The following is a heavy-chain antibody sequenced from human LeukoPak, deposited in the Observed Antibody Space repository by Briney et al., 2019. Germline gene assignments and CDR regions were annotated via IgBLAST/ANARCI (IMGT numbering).Heavy chain of an antibody. CDR3: ARGRSGYSYVHDAFDI. CDR2: IYYSGST. Sequence: SETLSLTCTVSGGSISSYYWSWIRQPPGKGLEWIGYIYYSGSTTYNPSLKSRVTISIDTSKNQFSLKLSSVTAADTAVYYCARGRSGYSYVHDAFDIWGQGTMVTVSS. CDR1: GGSISSYY. D-gene: IGHD5-18*01. V-gene: IGHV4-59*01. J-gene: IGHJ3*02.